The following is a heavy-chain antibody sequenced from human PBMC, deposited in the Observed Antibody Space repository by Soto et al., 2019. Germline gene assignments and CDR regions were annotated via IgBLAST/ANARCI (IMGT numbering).Heavy chain of an antibody. CDR2: ITPXXXTX. CDR3: AREVVTETTLGYFDY. J-gene: IGHJ4*02. CDR1: GGTFSSYA. D-gene: IGHD2-21*02. V-gene: IGHV1-69*06. Sequence: SVKVSCKASGGTFSSYAISLLRQAPGQGLEWMGXITPXXXTXNXAXRXXXXVTITADTSTSTVYMELRGLRSEDTAIYYCAREVVTETTLGYFDYWGQGTLVTVSS.